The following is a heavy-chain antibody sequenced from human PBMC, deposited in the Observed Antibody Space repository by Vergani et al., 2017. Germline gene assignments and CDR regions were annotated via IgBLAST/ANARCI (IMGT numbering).Heavy chain of an antibody. V-gene: IGHV4-39*01. CDR2: IYYSGST. D-gene: IGHD3-9*01. CDR1: GGSISSSSYY. J-gene: IGHJ6*02. CDR3: ARLHYDILTGYYVSYYYYGMDV. Sequence: QLQLQESGPGLVKPSETLSLTCTVSGGSISSSSYYWGWIRQPPGKGLEWIGSIYYSGSTYYNPSLKSRVTISVDTSKNQFSLKLSSVTAADTAVYYCARLHYDILTGYYVSYYYYGMDVWGQGTTVTVSS.